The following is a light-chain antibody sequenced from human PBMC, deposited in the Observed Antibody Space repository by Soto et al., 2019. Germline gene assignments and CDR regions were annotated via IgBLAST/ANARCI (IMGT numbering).Light chain of an antibody. Sequence: DIPMTQSPSTLSGSVGDRVTITCRASQTISSWLAWDQQKPGKAPKLLIYKASTLKSGVPSRFRGSGSGTEFTLAISGLQPDDVATYICQDYNCYSEAFGQGTKVDLK. CDR1: QTISSW. CDR3: QDYNCYSEA. J-gene: IGKJ1*01. CDR2: KAS. V-gene: IGKV1-5*03.